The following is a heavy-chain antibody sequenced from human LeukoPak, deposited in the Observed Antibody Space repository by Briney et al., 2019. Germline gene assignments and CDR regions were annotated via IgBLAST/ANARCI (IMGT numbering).Heavy chain of an antibody. V-gene: IGHV3-53*01. D-gene: IGHD2-15*01. CDR3: AGEYCSSGSCYPRY. Sequence: GGSLRLSCAASGFTVSRNYMSWVRQAPGKGLEWVSVLYSDDSTYYVDSVKGRFTISRDNFKNTLYLQMNSLSAEDTAVYYCAGEYCSSGSCYPRYWGQGALVTLSS. CDR2: LYSDDST. J-gene: IGHJ4*02. CDR1: GFTVSRNY.